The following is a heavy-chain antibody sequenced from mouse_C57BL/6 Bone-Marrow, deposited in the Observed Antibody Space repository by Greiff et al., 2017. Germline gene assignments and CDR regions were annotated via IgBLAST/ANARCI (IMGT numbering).Heavy chain of an antibody. CDR1: GYTFTSYW. J-gene: IGHJ2*01. Sequence: VQLQQPGAELVKPGASVKMSCKASGYTFTSYWLTWVKQRPGQGLEWIGDIYPGSGSTTYNEKFKSKATLTVAPSSSTAYIQLSSLTSEDSAVDYCARGGTTVVADYWGQGTTLTVSS. CDR3: ARGGTTVVADY. V-gene: IGHV1-55*01. CDR2: IYPGSGST. D-gene: IGHD1-1*01.